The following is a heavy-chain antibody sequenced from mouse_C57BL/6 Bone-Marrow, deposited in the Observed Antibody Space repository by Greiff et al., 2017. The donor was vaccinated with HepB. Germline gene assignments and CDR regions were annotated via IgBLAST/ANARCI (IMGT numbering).Heavy chain of an antibody. CDR1: GFNIKDDY. V-gene: IGHV14-4*01. J-gene: IGHJ3*01. CDR3: TSYYGSSRFAY. D-gene: IGHD1-1*01. CDR2: IDPENGDT. Sequence: DVQLVESGAELVRPGASVKLSCTASGFNIKDDYMHWVKQRPEQGLEWIGWIDPENGDTEYASKFQGKATITADTSSNTAYLQLSSLTSEDTAVYYCTSYYGSSRFAYWGQGTLVTVSA.